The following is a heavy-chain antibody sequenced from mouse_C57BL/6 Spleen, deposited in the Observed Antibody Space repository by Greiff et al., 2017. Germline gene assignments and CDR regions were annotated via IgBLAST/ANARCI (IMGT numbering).Heavy chain of an antibody. CDR2: IDPANGNT. V-gene: IGHV14-3*01. J-gene: IGHJ1*03. Sequence: VQLQQSVAELVRPGASVKLSCTASGFNINNTYMHWVKQRPEQGLEWIGRIDPANGNTKYAPKFQGKATITADTSSNTAYLQLSSLTSEDTAIYYCARWNTTATGYFDVWGTGTTVTVSS. CDR1: GFNINNTY. D-gene: IGHD1-2*01. CDR3: ARWNTTATGYFDV.